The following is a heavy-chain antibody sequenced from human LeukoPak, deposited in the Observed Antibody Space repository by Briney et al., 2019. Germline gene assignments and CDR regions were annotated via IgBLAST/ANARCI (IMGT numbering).Heavy chain of an antibody. J-gene: IGHJ6*03. CDR2: FDRKNGDT. D-gene: IGHD2-2*01. CDR3: ATGVFCATTTCPGYQHYYYFMDV. V-gene: IGHV1-24*01. Sequence: GASVKVSCKVSGFTRADLSMHWVRQAPGKGLEWVGGFDRKNGDTIYAQRFRGRVTLTEDTSTGTAYMDLSSLSADDTAVYYCATGVFCATTTCPGYQHYYYFMDVWGKGTTVTASS. CDR1: GFTRADLS.